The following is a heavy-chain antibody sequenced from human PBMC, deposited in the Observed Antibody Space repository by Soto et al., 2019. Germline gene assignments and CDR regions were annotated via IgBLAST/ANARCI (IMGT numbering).Heavy chain of an antibody. CDR1: GFSLSGTGMR. CDR3: ARAFYGMDV. CDR2: IDWENTK. V-gene: IGHV2-70*04. J-gene: IGHJ6*02. Sequence: ESGPTLVNPTPTLTLTCTVSGFSLSGTGMRVTWIRQPPGKALEWLARIDWENTKLYSTSLKTRLTISKDTSKNRVVLTMTNVDPADTGTYYCARAFYGMDVWGQGTTVTVSS.